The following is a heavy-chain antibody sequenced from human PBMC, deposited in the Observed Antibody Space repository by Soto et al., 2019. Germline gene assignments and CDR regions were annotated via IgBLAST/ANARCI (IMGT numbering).Heavy chain of an antibody. CDR1: GFTFSSYS. D-gene: IGHD2-15*01. CDR3: AREALLNWFDP. V-gene: IGHV3-48*01. CDR2: ISSSISTI. Sequence: GGSLRLSCAASGFTFSSYSMNWVRQAPGKGLEWVSYISSSISTIYYADSVKGRFTISRDNAKNSLYLQMNSLRAEDTAVYYCAREALLNWFDPWGQGTLVTVSS. J-gene: IGHJ5*02.